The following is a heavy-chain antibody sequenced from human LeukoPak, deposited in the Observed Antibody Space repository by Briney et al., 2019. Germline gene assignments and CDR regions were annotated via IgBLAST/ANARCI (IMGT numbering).Heavy chain of an antibody. Sequence: KPSETLSLTCTVSGGSTSSYYWSWIRQPPGKGLEWIGNIYYSGSTIYNPSLKSRLTISVDTSKNQFSLRLSSVTAADTAVYYCARFSGSYLWYFDLWGRGTLVTVSS. D-gene: IGHD1-26*01. V-gene: IGHV4-59*01. CDR1: GGSTSSYY. CDR3: ARFSGSYLWYFDL. CDR2: IYYSGST. J-gene: IGHJ2*01.